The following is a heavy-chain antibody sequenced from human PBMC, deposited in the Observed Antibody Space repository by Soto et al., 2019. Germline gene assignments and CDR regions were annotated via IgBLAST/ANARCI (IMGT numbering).Heavy chain of an antibody. CDR3: ARESPVLSWYFDL. J-gene: IGHJ2*01. Sequence: QVQLVESGGGVVQPGGSLRLSCAAPGFTLSDYPMNWVRQAPGKGLEWVALISYDDSKKYYADSVRGRFTISRDNSKNTLYLQMSSLTTEDTSVYYCARESPVLSWYFDLWGRGTLVTVSS. V-gene: IGHV3-30-3*01. CDR1: GFTLSDYP. CDR2: ISYDDSKK.